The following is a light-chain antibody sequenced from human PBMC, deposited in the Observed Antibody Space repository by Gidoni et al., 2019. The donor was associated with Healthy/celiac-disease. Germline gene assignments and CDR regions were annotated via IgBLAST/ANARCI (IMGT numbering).Light chain of an antibody. V-gene: IGKV3-11*01. CDR1: QSVSSY. J-gene: IGKJ4*01. CDR2: DAS. Sequence: EIVLTQSQATLSLSPGERATLSCRASQSVSSYLAWYQQQPGQAPRLLIYDASNRAAGIPARFSGSGSGTDFTLTISSLEPEDFAVYYCQQRSNWPPLTFGGGTKVEIK. CDR3: QQRSNWPPLT.